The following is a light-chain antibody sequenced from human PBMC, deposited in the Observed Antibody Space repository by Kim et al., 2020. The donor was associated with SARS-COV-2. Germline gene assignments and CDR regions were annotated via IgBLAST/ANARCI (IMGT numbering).Light chain of an antibody. V-gene: IGKV1-27*01. CDR2: AAS. J-gene: IGKJ5*01. CDR3: QKYNSAPLT. CDR1: QDINNY. Sequence: SFVGDRVSITCRASQDINNYLAWYQQKPGKVPKLLIHAASALQSGVPSRFSGSGSGTDFTLTISSLQPEDVATYYCQKYNSAPLTFGQGTRLEIK.